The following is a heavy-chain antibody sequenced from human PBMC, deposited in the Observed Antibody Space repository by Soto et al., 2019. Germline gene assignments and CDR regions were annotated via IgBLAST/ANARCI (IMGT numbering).Heavy chain of an antibody. CDR3: ATLTAMATF. Sequence: GGSLRLSCAASGFTFSDYGIHWVRQAPGKGLEWVAVISYDGSNKYHADSVKGRFTISRDNSKNTLYLQMNSLRAGDTAVYYCATLTAMATFWGQGTLVTVSS. CDR1: GFTFSDYG. J-gene: IGHJ4*02. CDR2: ISYDGSNK. D-gene: IGHD5-18*01. V-gene: IGHV3-30*03.